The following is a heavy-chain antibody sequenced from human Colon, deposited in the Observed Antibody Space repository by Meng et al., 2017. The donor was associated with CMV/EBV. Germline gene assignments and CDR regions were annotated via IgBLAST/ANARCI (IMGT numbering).Heavy chain of an antibody. CDR3: TRGHSGLDIYAFDI. CDR2: TANRADGYLT. D-gene: IGHD1-26*01. CDR1: GVIFSDYY. V-gene: IGHV3-72*01. J-gene: IGHJ3*02. Sequence: GESLKISCTGSGVIFSDYYIDWVRQVPGTGLGWVGRTANRADGYLTEYATPVKGRFSFSRDDSENSLFLQMNSLQSDDTATYYCTRGHSGLDIYAFDIWGQGTTVTVSS.